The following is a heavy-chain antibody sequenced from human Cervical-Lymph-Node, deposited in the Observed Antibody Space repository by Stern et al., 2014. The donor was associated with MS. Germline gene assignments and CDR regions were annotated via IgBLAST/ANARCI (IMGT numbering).Heavy chain of an antibody. D-gene: IGHD2/OR15-2a*01. CDR3: ARRGSPNNGGYFFDS. Sequence: ESGPTLVRPTQTLSLTCTFSGFSLTLTGEAVAWIRQPPGKALEWLALIYWDDDKVYSPSLKNRIALTKDTSKHQVVFTLTNMDPMDTATYYCARRGSPNNGGYFFDSWGQGILVTVSS. CDR1: GFSLTLTGEA. V-gene: IGHV2-5*02. J-gene: IGHJ4*02. CDR2: IYWDDDK.